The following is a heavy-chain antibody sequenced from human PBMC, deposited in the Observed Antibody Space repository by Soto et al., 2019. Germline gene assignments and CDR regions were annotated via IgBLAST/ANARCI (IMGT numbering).Heavy chain of an antibody. J-gene: IGHJ5*02. Sequence: GGSLRLSCAASGFTFSSYSMNWVRQAPGKGLEWVSSISSSSYIYYADSVKGRFTISRDNAKNSLYLQMNSLRAEDTAVYYCARDPDIVVVPAPLQFDPWAQGTLVTVSS. CDR1: GFTFSSYS. V-gene: IGHV3-21*01. D-gene: IGHD2-2*01. CDR2: ISSSSYI. CDR3: ARDPDIVVVPAPLQFDP.